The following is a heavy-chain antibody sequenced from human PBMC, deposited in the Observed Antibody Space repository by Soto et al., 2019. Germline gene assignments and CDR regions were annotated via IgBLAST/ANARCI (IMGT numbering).Heavy chain of an antibody. V-gene: IGHV3-23*01. CDR2: VSGTGTRT. Sequence: GGSLRLSCAASGFTFSSYTMSWVRQAPGKGLEWVSGVSGTGTRTYYADSVKGRFTISRDNSESTLSLQMNSLRDEDTDVYYCEKDTNTDLLGGFEFGGQGTMVTVSS. J-gene: IGHJ3*01. CDR3: EKDTNTDLLGGFEF. CDR1: GFTFSSYT. D-gene: IGHD2-15*01.